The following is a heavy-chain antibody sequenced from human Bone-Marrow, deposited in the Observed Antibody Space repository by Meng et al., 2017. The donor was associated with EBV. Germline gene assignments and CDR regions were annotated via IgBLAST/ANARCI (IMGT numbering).Heavy chain of an antibody. J-gene: IGHJ4*02. CDR3: ARAGYHRPASEY. CDR1: RGFITSGAW. CDR2: IHHSGGT. V-gene: IGHV4-4*02. Sequence: VPLAESGPGLVGSSGTLSLNWAVSRGFITSGAWWGWGRQSPGKGLEWIGEIHHSGGTSYNPSLKSRVTISLDMSKDQFSLRLSSVTAADTAVYYCARAGYHRPASEYWGQGTLVTVSS. D-gene: IGHD2-15*01.